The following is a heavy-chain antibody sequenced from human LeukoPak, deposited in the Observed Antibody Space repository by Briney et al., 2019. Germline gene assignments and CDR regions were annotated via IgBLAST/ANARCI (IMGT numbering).Heavy chain of an antibody. V-gene: IGHV4-34*01. J-gene: IGHJ4*01. CDR3: ARGLGYSSGWYLGKAGFDY. CDR1: GGSFSGYY. CDR2: INHSGST. D-gene: IGHD6-19*01. Sequence: PSETLSLTCAVYGGSFSGYYWSWIRQPPGKGLEWIGEINHSGSTNYNPSLKSRVTISVDTSKNQFSLKLSSVTAADTAVYYCARGLGYSSGWYLGKAGFDYWGHGTLVTVSS.